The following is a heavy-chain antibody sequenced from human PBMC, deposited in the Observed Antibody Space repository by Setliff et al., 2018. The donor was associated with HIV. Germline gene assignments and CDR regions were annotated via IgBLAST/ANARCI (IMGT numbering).Heavy chain of an antibody. CDR3: AAAIFGVVITSLDY. Sequence: ASVKVSCKVSGYTLTELSMHWVRQAPGKGLEWMGGFDPEDGETIYAQEFQGRVTMTEDTSTDTAYMELSSLRSEDTAVYYCAAAIFGVVITSLDYWGQGTLVTVSS. CDR2: FDPEDGET. CDR1: GYTLTELS. D-gene: IGHD3-3*01. J-gene: IGHJ4*02. V-gene: IGHV1-24*01.